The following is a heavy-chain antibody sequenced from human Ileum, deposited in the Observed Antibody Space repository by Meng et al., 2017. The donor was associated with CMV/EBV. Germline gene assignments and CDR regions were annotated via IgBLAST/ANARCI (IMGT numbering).Heavy chain of an antibody. V-gene: IGHV3-30*04. CDR2: MSYDGSYV. D-gene: IGHD2-21*01. CDR3: TKSDCGGAGCKLLDH. CDR1: GSTFSRAA. Sequence: GESLKISCAASGSTFSRAAMHWVRQAPGKGLEWVTGMSYDGSYVYYADAVKGRFTISRDNSKNTLFLQMNNLRPEDTAVYYCTKSDCGGAGCKLLDHWGQGTLVTVSS. J-gene: IGHJ4*02.